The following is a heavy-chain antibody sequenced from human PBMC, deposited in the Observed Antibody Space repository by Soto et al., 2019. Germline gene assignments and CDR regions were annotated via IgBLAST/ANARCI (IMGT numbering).Heavy chain of an antibody. Sequence: GGSLRLSCAASGFTFSSYAMSWVRQAPGKGLEWVSAISGSGGSTYYADSVKGRFTISRDNSKDTLYLQMNSLRAEDTAVYYCAKYRLWLPGYFDYWGQGTLVTVSS. CDR1: GFTFSSYA. J-gene: IGHJ4*02. CDR3: AKYRLWLPGYFDY. CDR2: ISGSGGST. V-gene: IGHV3-23*01. D-gene: IGHD5-18*01.